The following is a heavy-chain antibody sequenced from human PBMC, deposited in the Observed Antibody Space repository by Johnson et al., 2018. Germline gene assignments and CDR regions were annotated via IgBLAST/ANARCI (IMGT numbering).Heavy chain of an antibody. Sequence: QVQLQESGGGLVKPGGSLRLSCAASGFTFSDYYMSWIRQAPGKGLEWVSYISSSANTIYYADSVKGRFTISRDNAKNSLYLKMKSLGAEDTAVYYCARVSDRDCYNLWLDIFDIWGQGTMVTVSS. CDR2: ISSSANTI. J-gene: IGHJ3*02. CDR3: ARVSDRDCYNLWLDIFDI. V-gene: IGHV3-11*04. CDR1: GFTFSDYY. D-gene: IGHD5-24*01.